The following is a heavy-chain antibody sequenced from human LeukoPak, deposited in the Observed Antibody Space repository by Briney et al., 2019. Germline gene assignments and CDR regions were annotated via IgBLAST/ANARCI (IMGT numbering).Heavy chain of an antibody. D-gene: IGHD1-1*01. V-gene: IGHV3-11*01. CDR3: TRSSWNDVAFDI. CDR1: GFTFSDYY. J-gene: IGHJ3*02. CDR2: FSSSGSPI. Sequence: GGSLRLSCAASGFTFSDYYMSWIRQAPGKGLEWASYFSSSGSPIYYADSVKGRFTIHRDNAKNSLYLQMNSLRAEDTAVYYCTRSSWNDVAFDIWGQGTMLTVSS.